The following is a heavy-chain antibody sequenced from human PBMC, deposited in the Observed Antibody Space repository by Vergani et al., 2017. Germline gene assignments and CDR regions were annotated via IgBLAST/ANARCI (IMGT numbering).Heavy chain of an antibody. CDR1: GFTFSSYG. Sequence: QVQLVESGGGVVQPGSSLRLSCAASGFTFSSYGMHWVRQAPGKGLEWVAVISYDGSNKYYADSVKGRFTISRDNSKNTLYLQMNSLRAEDTAVYYCAKSRTEDNWFDPWGQGTLVTVSS. J-gene: IGHJ5*02. CDR2: ISYDGSNK. V-gene: IGHV3-30*18. CDR3: AKSRTEDNWFDP.